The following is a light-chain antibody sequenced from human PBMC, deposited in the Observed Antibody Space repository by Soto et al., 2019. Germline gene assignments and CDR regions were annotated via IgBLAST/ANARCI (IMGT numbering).Light chain of an antibody. CDR1: QDISNY. V-gene: IGKV1-33*01. Sequence: DIEMTQSPSSLSASVGDRVTITCQASQDISNYLNWYQQKPGKAPKLLIYDASNLETGVPSRFSGSGSGTDFTFTISSLQHEDIATYYCQQYDNLSLTFGGGTKVEIK. J-gene: IGKJ4*01. CDR3: QQYDNLSLT. CDR2: DAS.